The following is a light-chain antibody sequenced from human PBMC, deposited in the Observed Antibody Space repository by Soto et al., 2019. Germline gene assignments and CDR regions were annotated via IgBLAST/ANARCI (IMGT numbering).Light chain of an antibody. Sequence: QSVLTQPASVSGSPGQSITISCTGSSSDIGGYEFVSWYQQHPGQVPKLIIYEVHNRPSGVSDRFSGSKSGNTASLTISGLQAEDEADYYCSSYTSSSTRVFGTGTKVNVL. CDR1: SSDIGGYEF. CDR3: SSYTSSSTRV. CDR2: EVH. J-gene: IGLJ1*01. V-gene: IGLV2-14*01.